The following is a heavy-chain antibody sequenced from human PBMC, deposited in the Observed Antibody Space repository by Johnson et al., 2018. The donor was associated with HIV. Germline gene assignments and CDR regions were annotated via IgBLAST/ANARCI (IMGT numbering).Heavy chain of an antibody. CDR3: ARVMQADAFDI. V-gene: IGHV3-33*01. J-gene: IGHJ3*02. Sequence: QVQLVESGGGVVQPGRSLRLSCAASGFTFSNYDMHWVRQAPGKGLEWVALICYDGANKYYADSVKGRFTISRDNSKNTLYLQMNSLRAEDTPVYYCARVMQADAFDIWGQGTMVTVSS. D-gene: IGHD2-8*01. CDR2: ICYDGANK. CDR1: GFTFSNYD.